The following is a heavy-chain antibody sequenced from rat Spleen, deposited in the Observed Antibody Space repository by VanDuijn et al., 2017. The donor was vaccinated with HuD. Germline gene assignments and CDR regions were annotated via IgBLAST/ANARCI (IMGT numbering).Heavy chain of an antibody. V-gene: IGHV5S23*01. CDR1: GFTFSDCY. CDR3: ARGGNYDFDY. J-gene: IGHJ3*01. CDR2: ISPSGVST. D-gene: IGHD1-10*01. Sequence: EVRLVESGGGLVQPGRSLKLSCATSGFTFSDCYMAWVRQAPTKGLEWVASISPSGVSTYYRDSVKGRFTISRDNGKTTLYLQMDSLRSEDTATYYCARGGNYDFDYWGQGTLVTVSS.